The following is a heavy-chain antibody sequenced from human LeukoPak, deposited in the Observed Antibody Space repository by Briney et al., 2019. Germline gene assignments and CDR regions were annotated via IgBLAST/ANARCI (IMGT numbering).Heavy chain of an antibody. J-gene: IGHJ4*02. CDR2: ISGSGGST. D-gene: IGHD3-3*01. Sequence: GGSLRLSCAASGFTFSSYAMSWVRQAPGKGLEWVSAISGSGGSTYYADSVKGRFTISRDNPKNTLYLQMNSLRAEDTAVYYCANSGYDFWSGYYNYWGQGTLVTVSS. CDR1: GFTFSSYA. V-gene: IGHV3-23*01. CDR3: ANSGYDFWSGYYNY.